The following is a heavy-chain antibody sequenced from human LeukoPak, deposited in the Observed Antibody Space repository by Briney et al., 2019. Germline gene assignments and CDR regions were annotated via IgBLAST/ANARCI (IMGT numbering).Heavy chain of an antibody. V-gene: IGHV4-39*01. CDR2: ISSSGKA. CDR3: ARFKGGTGFDY. Sequence: PSETLSLTCAVSGGSITTTDFDWAWIRQPPGQGFEWIATISSSGKAYYYPSPMSRATISVDTPKNQFSLDVTSVTAADTGLFYCARFKGGTGFDYWGRGILVIVS. D-gene: IGHD1-26*01. CDR1: GGSITTTDFD. J-gene: IGHJ4*02.